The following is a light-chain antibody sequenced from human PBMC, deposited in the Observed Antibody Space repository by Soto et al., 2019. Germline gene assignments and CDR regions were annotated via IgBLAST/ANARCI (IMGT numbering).Light chain of an antibody. CDR1: QSVSSY. J-gene: IGKJ5*01. CDR2: DAS. V-gene: IGKV3-11*01. Sequence: EIVLTQSPSTLSLSPGDRATLSCRASQSVSSYLAWYQQKPGQAPRLLIYDASNRATGIPARFSGSGSGTDFTLTISSREPEDFAVYYCQQRSNWPTFGQGTRLEIK. CDR3: QQRSNWPT.